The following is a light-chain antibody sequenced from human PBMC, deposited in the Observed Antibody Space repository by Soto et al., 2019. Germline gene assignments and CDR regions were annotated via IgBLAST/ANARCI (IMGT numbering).Light chain of an antibody. CDR2: DGS. J-gene: IGKJ1*01. V-gene: IGKV3-15*01. Sequence: EMRMRHPPPTLCCSPGIEATPSCRAPHPIRGHVAWYQQQLGQAPRLLIYDGSTRAAGVQARFSGSGSGTEFTLTISSLQSEDFAVYHFQQYHNWQSCTFGEGTKVDI. CDR1: HPIRGH. CDR3: QQYHNWQSCT.